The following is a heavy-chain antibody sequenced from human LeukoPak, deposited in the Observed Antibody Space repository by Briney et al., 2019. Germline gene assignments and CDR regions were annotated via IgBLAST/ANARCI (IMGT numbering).Heavy chain of an antibody. V-gene: IGHV3-7*01. CDR3: ATRESSMARSH. CDR2: INEDGSVQ. D-gene: IGHD3-10*01. J-gene: IGHJ4*02. Sequence: GGSLRLSCVGSGLMFRDYWMNRVRQVPGKGLEWEGNINEDGSVQDYVDSVRGRFSISRDNAKNSFYLQINNLRVEDTAIYYCATRESSMARSHWGQGTLVTVSS. CDR1: GLMFRDYW.